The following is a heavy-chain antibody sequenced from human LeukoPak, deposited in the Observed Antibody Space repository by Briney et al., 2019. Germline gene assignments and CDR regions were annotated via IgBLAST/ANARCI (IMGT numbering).Heavy chain of an antibody. Sequence: PSETLSLTCTVSGGSISSSSYYWGWIRQPPGKGLEWIGSIYYSGSTYYNPSLKSRVTISVDTSKNQFSLKLSSVTAADTAVYYCAGQGDCSSTSCYSSPYYYYYYYMDVWGKGTTVTVSS. CDR3: AGQGDCSSTSCYSSPYYYYYYYMDV. J-gene: IGHJ6*03. CDR1: GGSISSSSYY. CDR2: IYYSGST. V-gene: IGHV4-39*01. D-gene: IGHD2-2*01.